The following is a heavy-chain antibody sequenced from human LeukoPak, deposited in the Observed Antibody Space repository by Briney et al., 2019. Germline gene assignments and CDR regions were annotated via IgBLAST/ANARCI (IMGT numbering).Heavy chain of an antibody. CDR2: INHSGST. CDR3: ARAMVRGVPSHNWFDP. V-gene: IGHV4-34*01. CDR1: GGSFSGYY. D-gene: IGHD3-10*01. Sequence: SETLSLTCAVYGGSFSGYYWSWIRQPPGKGLEWIGEINHSGSTNYNPSLKSRVTISVDTSKNQFSLKLSSVTAADTAVYYCARAMVRGVPSHNWFDPWGQGTLVTVSS. J-gene: IGHJ5*02.